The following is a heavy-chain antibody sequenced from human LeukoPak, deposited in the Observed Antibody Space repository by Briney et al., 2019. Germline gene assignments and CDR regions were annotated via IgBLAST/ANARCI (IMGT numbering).Heavy chain of an antibody. J-gene: IGHJ5*02. V-gene: IGHV3-23*01. CDR3: AKGSGSGWYGWFDP. Sequence: PGGSLRLSCAASRFTFSGDAMYWVRQAPGKGLEWVSCIDASGVNTYYADSVKGRFTISRDNSNNTLYLQMNSLRAEDTAVYYCAKGSGSGWYGWFDPWGQGTLVTVSS. CDR1: RFTFSGDA. D-gene: IGHD6-19*01. CDR2: IDASGVNT.